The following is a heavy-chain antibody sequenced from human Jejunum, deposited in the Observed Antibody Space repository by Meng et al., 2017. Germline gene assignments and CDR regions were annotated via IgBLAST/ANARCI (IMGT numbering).Heavy chain of an antibody. CDR2: IDSDGTGT. Sequence: VLVVECGGVTVPLGGSLSLSGAASGFTFSVYWMHWFRQGTGKSLVWVAHIDSDGTGTSYADSVRGRFTISRDNAKNTLYLQMNSLRAEDTAVYYCVRDGPNYFDYWGQGTLVTVSS. CDR1: GFTFSVYW. CDR3: VRDGPNYFDY. V-gene: IGHV3-74*01. J-gene: IGHJ4*02.